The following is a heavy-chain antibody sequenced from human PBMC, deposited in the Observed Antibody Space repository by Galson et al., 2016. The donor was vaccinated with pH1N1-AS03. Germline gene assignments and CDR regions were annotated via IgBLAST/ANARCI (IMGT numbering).Heavy chain of an antibody. D-gene: IGHD1-20*01. V-gene: IGHV3-33*06. CDR1: GLIFSSYC. Sequence: SLRLSCAASGLIFSSYCMYWVRQAPGKGLEWVAVIWFDGNDKYYADSVKGRFTISRDNSKNTLYLQMNSLRAEDTAVYYCAKMEGSNNFYYFDYWGQGTPVTVSS. CDR2: IWFDGNDK. CDR3: AKMEGSNNFYYFDY. J-gene: IGHJ4*02.